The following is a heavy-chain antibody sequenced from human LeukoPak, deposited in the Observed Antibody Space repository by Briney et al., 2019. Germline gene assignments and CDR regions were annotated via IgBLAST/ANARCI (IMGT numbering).Heavy chain of an antibody. CDR2: INLNSGGT. Sequence: ASVKVSCKASGYTFTGYYMHWVRQAPGQGLEWMGWINLNSGGTNYAQKFQGRVTMTRDTSISTAYMELSRLRSDDTAVYYCACYSGYALDGAFDIWGQGTMVTVSS. J-gene: IGHJ3*02. CDR1: GYTFTGYY. D-gene: IGHD5-12*01. CDR3: ACYSGYALDGAFDI. V-gene: IGHV1-2*02.